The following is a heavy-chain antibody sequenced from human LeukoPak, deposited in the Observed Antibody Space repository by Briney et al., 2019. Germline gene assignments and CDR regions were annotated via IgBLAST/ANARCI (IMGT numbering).Heavy chain of an antibody. V-gene: IGHV3-23*01. CDR1: GFTFSSYA. J-gene: IGHJ1*01. D-gene: IGHD6-13*01. CDR2: ISGSGGST. Sequence: GGSLRLSCAASGFTFSSYAMSWVRQAPGKGLECVSSISGSGGSTYYADSVKGRFTISRDNSKNTLYLQINSLRHKDTAVYYCAKDPSSWYSEYFQHWGQATLVTVSS. CDR3: AKDPSSWYSEYFQH.